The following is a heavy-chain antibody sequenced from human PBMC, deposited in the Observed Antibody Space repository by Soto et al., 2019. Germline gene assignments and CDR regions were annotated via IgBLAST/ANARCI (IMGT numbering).Heavy chain of an antibody. CDR2: IHSDGSSA. CDR1: EFTFTNYW. CDR3: ARGVTTGSD. D-gene: IGHD1-26*01. J-gene: IGHJ1*01. Sequence: EVQLVESGGGIVQPGGSLTLSCAASEFTFTNYWIHWVRQAPGKGLVWLSRIHSDGSSASYADSVKGRFTMSRDSAKNMVYLQMNSLATEDTAVYYCARGVTTGSDWGQGTLVAFSS. V-gene: IGHV3-74*01.